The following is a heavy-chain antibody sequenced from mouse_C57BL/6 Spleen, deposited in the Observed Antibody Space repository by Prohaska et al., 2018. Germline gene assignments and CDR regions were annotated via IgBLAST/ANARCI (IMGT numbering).Heavy chain of an antibody. CDR2: IDPETGGT. CDR1: GYTFTDYE. CDR3: TRPSIYYDYVWFAY. V-gene: IGHV1-15*01. Sequence: QQSGAELVRPGASVTLSCKASGYTFTDYEMHWVKQTPVHGLEWIGAIDPETGGTAYNQKFKGKAILTADKSSSTAYMELRSLTSEDSAVYYCTRPSIYYDYVWFAYWGQGTLVTVSA. J-gene: IGHJ3*01. D-gene: IGHD2-4*01.